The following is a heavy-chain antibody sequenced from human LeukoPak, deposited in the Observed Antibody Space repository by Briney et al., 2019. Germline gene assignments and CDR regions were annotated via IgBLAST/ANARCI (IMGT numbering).Heavy chain of an antibody. CDR1: GYSISSGYY. Sequence: PSETLSLTCTVSGYSISSGYYWGWIRQPPGKGLEWIGSIYHSGSTYYNPSLKSRVTISVDTSKNQFSLKLSSVTAADTAVYYCARLLPAARYYYYYYMDVWGKGTTVTISS. CDR2: IYHSGST. D-gene: IGHD2-2*01. J-gene: IGHJ6*03. CDR3: ARLLPAARYYYYYYMDV. V-gene: IGHV4-38-2*02.